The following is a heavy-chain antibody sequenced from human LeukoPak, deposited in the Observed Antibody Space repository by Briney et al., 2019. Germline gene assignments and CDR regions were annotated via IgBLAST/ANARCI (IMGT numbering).Heavy chain of an antibody. CDR1: GFTFSSYG. Sequence: GGSLRLSCAASGFTFSSYGMHWVRQAPGKGLEWVAVISYDGSNKYYADSVKGRFTISRDNSKNTLYLQMNSLRAEDTAVYYCAKGLDDYVWGFDYWGQGTLVTVSS. V-gene: IGHV3-30*18. J-gene: IGHJ4*02. CDR3: AKGLDDYVWGFDY. D-gene: IGHD3-16*01. CDR2: ISYDGSNK.